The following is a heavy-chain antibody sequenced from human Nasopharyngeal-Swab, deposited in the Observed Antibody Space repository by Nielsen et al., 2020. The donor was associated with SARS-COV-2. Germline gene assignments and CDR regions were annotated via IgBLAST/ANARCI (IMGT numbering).Heavy chain of an antibody. D-gene: IGHD6-19*01. J-gene: IGHJ6*02. CDR1: GFTFSSYW. Sequence: GESLKISCAASGFTFSSYWMSWVRQAPGKGLEWVANIKQDGSEKYYVDSVKGRFTISRDNAKNSLYLQMNSLRAEDTAVYYCAREFRIAVDLYYYYYGMDVWGQGTTVTVSS. CDR3: AREFRIAVDLYYYYYGMDV. V-gene: IGHV3-7*01. CDR2: IKQDGSEK.